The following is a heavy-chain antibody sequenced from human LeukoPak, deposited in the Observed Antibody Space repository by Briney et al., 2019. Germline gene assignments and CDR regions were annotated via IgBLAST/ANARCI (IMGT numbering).Heavy chain of an antibody. CDR2: ISRSSSYI. D-gene: IGHD3-16*02. CDR3: ARVPAGVIGMKDAFDI. CDR1: GFTFSSYS. J-gene: IGHJ3*02. Sequence: GGSLRLSCVASGFTFSSYSMNWVRQAPGKGLEWVSSISRSSSYINYADSLKGRFTISRDNAKNSVYLQMNSLRAEDTAVYYCARVPAGVIGMKDAFDIWGQGTMVTVSS. V-gene: IGHV3-21*01.